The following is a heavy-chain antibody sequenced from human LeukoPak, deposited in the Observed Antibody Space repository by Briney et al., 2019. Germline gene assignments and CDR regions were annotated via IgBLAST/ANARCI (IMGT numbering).Heavy chain of an antibody. CDR1: GYTFTGYY. J-gene: IGHJ4*02. D-gene: IGHD6-6*01. CDR2: INPNRGGT. Sequence: GASVKVSCKASGYTFTGYYVHWVRQAPGQGLEWMGWINPNRGGTNYAQKFQGGVTMTRDTSISTAYMELSRLRSDDTAVYYCARGIAARRFDYWGQGTLVTVSS. V-gene: IGHV1-2*02. CDR3: ARGIAARRFDY.